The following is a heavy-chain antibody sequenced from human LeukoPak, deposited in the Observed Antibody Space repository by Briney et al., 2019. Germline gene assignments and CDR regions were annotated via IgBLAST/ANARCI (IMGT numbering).Heavy chain of an antibody. CDR3: ARGQANWYFDV. CDR2: TYYRSKWYS. J-gene: IGHJ2*01. Sequence: SQTLSLTCAISGDSVSSNSAAWTWLRQSPSRGLEWLGRTYYRSKWYSDYAVSVDTRITISPDTSKNQFSLQPNSVTPEDTAVYYCARGQANWYFDVWGRGTLVTVSS. CDR1: GDSVSSNSAA. V-gene: IGHV6-1*01.